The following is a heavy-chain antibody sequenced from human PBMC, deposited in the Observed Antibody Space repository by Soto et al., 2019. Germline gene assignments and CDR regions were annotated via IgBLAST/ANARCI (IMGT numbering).Heavy chain of an antibody. D-gene: IGHD5-12*01. CDR2: IIPIFGTA. V-gene: IGHV1-69*13. Sequence: SVKVSCKASGGTFSSYAISWVRQAPGQGLEWMGGIIPIFGTANYAQKFQGRVTITADESTSTAYMELSSLRSEDTAVYYCARDKEYSGYAPGWFAPWGQGTLVTVPS. J-gene: IGHJ5*02. CDR3: ARDKEYSGYAPGWFAP. CDR1: GGTFSSYA.